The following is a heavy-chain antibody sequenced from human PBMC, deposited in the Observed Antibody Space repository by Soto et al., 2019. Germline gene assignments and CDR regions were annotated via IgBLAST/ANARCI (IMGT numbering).Heavy chain of an antibody. CDR2: IFNSRST. Sequence: QVQLQESGPGLVKSSETLSLTCRVSGGSISNYFWSWIRQPPGKGLAWIGYIFNSRSTIYSPSLQSRVALTLDTSKNHFSLRLGSVTVADTAIYYRAIGPETSYMDVWGKGNTVNVSS. V-gene: IGHV4-59*01. CDR3: AIGPETSYMDV. J-gene: IGHJ6*03. CDR1: GGSISNYF.